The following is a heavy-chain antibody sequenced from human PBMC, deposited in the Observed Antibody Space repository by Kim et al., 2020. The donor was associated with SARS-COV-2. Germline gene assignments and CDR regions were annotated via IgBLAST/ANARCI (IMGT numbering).Heavy chain of an antibody. J-gene: IGHJ4*02. D-gene: IGHD3-10*01. Sequence: GGSLRLSYAASGFTFSSYAMSWVRQAPGKGLEWVSAISGSGGSTYYADSVKGRFTISRDNSKNTLYLQMNSLRAEDTAVYYCAKDGRGRFGELRSFGPRANDYWGQGTLVTVSS. CDR2: ISGSGGST. CDR1: GFTFSSYA. V-gene: IGHV3-23*01. CDR3: AKDGRGRFGELRSFGPRANDY.